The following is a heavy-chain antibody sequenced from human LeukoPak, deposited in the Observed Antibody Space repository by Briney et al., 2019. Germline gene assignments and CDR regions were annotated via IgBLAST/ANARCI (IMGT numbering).Heavy chain of an antibody. CDR1: GYSISNAYY. CDR2: IYHSGST. CDR3: VNTKSSFGITMIVVGRTFDY. V-gene: IGHV4-38-2*01. D-gene: IGHD3-22*01. J-gene: IGHJ4*02. Sequence: PSETLSLTCAVSGYSISNAYYWGWIRQPPGKGLEWIASIYHSGSTYYNPSLKSRVTISVDTSKSQFSLTLSSVTAADTAVYYCVNTKSSFGITMIVVGRTFDYWGLGTLVTVSS.